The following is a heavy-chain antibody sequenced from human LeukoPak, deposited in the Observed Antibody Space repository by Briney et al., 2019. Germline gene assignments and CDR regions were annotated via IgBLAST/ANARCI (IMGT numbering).Heavy chain of an antibody. Sequence: GGSLRLSCAASGFTFSNAWMSWVRQAPGKGLEWVGRIKSKTDGGTTDYAAPVKGRFTISRDDSKNTLYLQMNSLKTEDTAVYYCTTWANTAMVPYYFDYWGQGTLVTVSS. CDR3: TTWANTAMVPYYFDY. CDR2: IKSKTDGGTT. CDR1: GFTFSNAW. D-gene: IGHD5-18*01. J-gene: IGHJ4*02. V-gene: IGHV3-15*01.